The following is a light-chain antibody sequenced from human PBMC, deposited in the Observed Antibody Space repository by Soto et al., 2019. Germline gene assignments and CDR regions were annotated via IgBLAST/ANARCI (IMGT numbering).Light chain of an antibody. V-gene: IGKV1-5*01. Sequence: DIQMTQSPSTLSASVGDRVTITCRASQSISSWLAWYQQKPGKTPKLLIYAASTLQSGVPSRFSGSGSGTEFTLTISSLQPDDFATYYCQQYNSYSPETFGQGTKVDNK. CDR1: QSISSW. CDR2: AAS. J-gene: IGKJ1*01. CDR3: QQYNSYSPET.